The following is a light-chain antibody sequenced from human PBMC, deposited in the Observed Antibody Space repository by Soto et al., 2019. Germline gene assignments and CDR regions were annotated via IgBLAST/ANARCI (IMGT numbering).Light chain of an antibody. CDR3: QSYDMSLSAVV. V-gene: IGLV1-40*01. J-gene: IGLJ2*01. Sequence: QSVLTQPPSVSGAPGQPVTISCTGSSSNLGSSYDVHWYQQFPGAAPRLLIYANTNRPSGVPDRFSGSKSGTSAALAISGLQAEDGADYYCQSYDMSLSAVVFGGGTKLTVL. CDR2: ANT. CDR1: SSNLGSSYD.